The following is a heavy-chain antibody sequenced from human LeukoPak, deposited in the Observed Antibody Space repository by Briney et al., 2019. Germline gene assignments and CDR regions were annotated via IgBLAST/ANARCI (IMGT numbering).Heavy chain of an antibody. CDR2: INWNGGST. CDR3: AREGFVAGYYYYYYMDV. CDR1: GFTFDDYG. V-gene: IGHV3-20*04. D-gene: IGHD2-15*01. Sequence: GGSLRLSCAASGFTFDDYGMSWVRQAPGKGLEWVSGINWNGGSTGYADSVKGRFTISRDNAKNSLYLQVNSLRAEDTALYYCAREGFVAGYYYYYYMDVWGKGTTVTVSS. J-gene: IGHJ6*03.